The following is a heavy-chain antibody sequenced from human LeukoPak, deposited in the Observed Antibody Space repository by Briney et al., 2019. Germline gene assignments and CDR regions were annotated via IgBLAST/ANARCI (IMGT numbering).Heavy chain of an antibody. CDR3: ARTYIAAAGTNFDY. J-gene: IGHJ4*02. Sequence: SETLSLTCTVSGGSISSYYWSWIRQPPGKGLEWIGEIYYSGSTNYNPSLKSRVTISVDTSKNQFSLKLSSVTAADTAVYYCARTYIAAAGTNFDYWGQGTLVTVSS. CDR2: IYYSGST. V-gene: IGHV4-59*01. D-gene: IGHD6-13*01. CDR1: GGSISSYY.